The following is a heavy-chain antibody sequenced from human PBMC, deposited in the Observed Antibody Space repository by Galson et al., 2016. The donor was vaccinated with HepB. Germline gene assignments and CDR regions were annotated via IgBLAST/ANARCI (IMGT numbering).Heavy chain of an antibody. V-gene: IGHV1-46*02. CDR3: ATQSPLSDYGRLPGSY. Sequence: SVKVSCKALDVNIDTYRVHWVRQAPGQGLEWMGVINPRSGGTIYTEKFEDRVTITRDSSTSSVFLDLNSLHSDDTAVYYCATQSPLSDYGRLPGSYWGQGTLVIVSS. D-gene: IGHD4/OR15-4a*01. CDR2: INPRSGGT. J-gene: IGHJ4*02. CDR1: DVNIDTYR.